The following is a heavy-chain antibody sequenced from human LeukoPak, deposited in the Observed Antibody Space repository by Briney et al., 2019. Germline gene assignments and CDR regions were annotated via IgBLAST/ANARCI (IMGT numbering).Heavy chain of an antibody. Sequence: GGSLRLSCEASGFTFSTYSMNWVRQAPGKGLEWVSYITNSANSITYADSVKGRFTISRDNAKNSLFLQMSSLKDEDTAVYYCARDPLFAFNIWGKGKRVPVFS. CDR3: ARDPLFAFNI. J-gene: IGHJ3*02. CDR2: ITNSANSI. V-gene: IGHV3-48*02. CDR1: GFTFSTYS.